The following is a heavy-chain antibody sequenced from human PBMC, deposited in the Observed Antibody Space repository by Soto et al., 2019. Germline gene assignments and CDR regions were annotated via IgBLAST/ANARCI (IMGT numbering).Heavy chain of an antibody. V-gene: IGHV4-34*01. CDR3: ARHPSDFWFDP. J-gene: IGHJ5*02. CDR2: INHSGST. D-gene: IGHD2-21*02. Sequence: PSETLSLTCAVYGGSFSGYYWSWIRQPPGKGLEWIGEINHSGSTYYNPSLKSRVTVSVDTSKNQFSLKLSSVTAADTAVYYCARHPSDFWFDPWGQGTLVTVSS. CDR1: GGSFSGYY.